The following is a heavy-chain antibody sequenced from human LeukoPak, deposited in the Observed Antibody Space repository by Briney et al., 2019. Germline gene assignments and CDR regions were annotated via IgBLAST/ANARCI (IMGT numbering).Heavy chain of an antibody. CDR1: GFTFTTYA. V-gene: IGHV3-30*18. J-gene: IGHJ4*02. D-gene: IGHD6-19*01. CDR2: ISSDISYK. Sequence: QSGESLRLSCAASGFTFTTYAMHWVRQAPGKGLEWVAVISSDISYKSYADSVKGRFSISRDNSKNTLYLQMDSLRAEDTAVYYCAKQTLSSGLDYWGQGTLVTVSS. CDR3: AKQTLSSGLDY.